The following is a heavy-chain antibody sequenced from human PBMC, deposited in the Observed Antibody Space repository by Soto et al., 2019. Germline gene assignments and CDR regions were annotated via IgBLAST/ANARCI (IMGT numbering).Heavy chain of an antibody. CDR1: GGSISSYY. D-gene: IGHD2-15*01. V-gene: IGHV4-59*01. CDR2: IYYSGST. CDR3: ARGTSGDTINPDY. Sequence: SETLSLTCTVSGGSISSYYWSWIRQPPGKGLEWIGYIYYSGSTNYNPSLKSRVTISVDTSKNQFSLKLSSVTAADTAVYYCARGTSGDTINPDYWGQGTLVTVSS. J-gene: IGHJ4*02.